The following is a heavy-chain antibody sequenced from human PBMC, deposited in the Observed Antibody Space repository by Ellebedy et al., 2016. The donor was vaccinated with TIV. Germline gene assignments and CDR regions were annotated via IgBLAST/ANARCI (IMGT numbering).Heavy chain of an antibody. D-gene: IGHD3-22*01. CDR2: LHPSLAP. Sequence: SETLSLTCTISGVSFTSHFWSWIRQPAGGGLEWIGRLHPSLAPSYNPSLKSRVILSRDTSKDQFSLKLSSVTAADTAVYYCARHGPQWFDAFDLWGQGTLVTVSS. CDR3: ARHGPQWFDAFDL. J-gene: IGHJ3*01. CDR1: GVSFTSHF. V-gene: IGHV4-4*07.